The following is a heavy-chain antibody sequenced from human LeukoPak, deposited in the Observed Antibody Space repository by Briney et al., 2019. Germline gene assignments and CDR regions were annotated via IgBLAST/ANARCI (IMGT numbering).Heavy chain of an antibody. Sequence: GGSLRLSCAASGFTFSSYAMHWVRQAPGKGLEWVAVISYDGSNKYYADSVKGRFTISRDNSKNTLYLQMNSLRAEDTAVYYCARDNWNYVGYWGQETLVTVSS. CDR3: ARDNWNYVGY. CDR1: GFTFSSYA. D-gene: IGHD1-1*01. CDR2: ISYDGSNK. J-gene: IGHJ4*02. V-gene: IGHV3-30-3*01.